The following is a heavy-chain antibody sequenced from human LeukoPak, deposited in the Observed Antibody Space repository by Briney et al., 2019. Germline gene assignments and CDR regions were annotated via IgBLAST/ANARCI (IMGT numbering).Heavy chain of an antibody. Sequence: GESLKISCKGSGCSFSSFWIGWVRQMPGKGLEWMGIIYPGDSDTRYSPSFQGQVTISADKSISTAYLQWSSLKASDTAVYYCARRRNYYGSDDYWGQGTLVTVSS. CDR3: ARRRNYYGSDDY. CDR2: IYPGDSDT. V-gene: IGHV5-51*01. J-gene: IGHJ4*02. D-gene: IGHD3-10*01. CDR1: GCSFSSFW.